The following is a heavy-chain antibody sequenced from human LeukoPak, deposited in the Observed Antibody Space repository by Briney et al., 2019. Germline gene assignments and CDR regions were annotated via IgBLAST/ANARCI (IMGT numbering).Heavy chain of an antibody. CDR1: GYTLTGDY. J-gene: IGHJ4*02. V-gene: IGHV1-2*02. Sequence: GASVKVSCKASGYTLTGDYMHWGRQAPGQGLKWMGWINPNSGGTNYAQKFQGRVTMTRDTSISTAYMELSRLRSDDTAVYYCARGQEDDYVWRSYRLDYWGQGTLVTVSS. CDR3: ARGQEDDYVWRSYRLDY. CDR2: INPNSGGT. D-gene: IGHD3-16*02.